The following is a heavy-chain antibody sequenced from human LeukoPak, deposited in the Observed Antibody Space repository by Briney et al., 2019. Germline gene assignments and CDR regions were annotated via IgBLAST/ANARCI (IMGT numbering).Heavy chain of an antibody. CDR1: GFTFSSYG. V-gene: IGHV3-53*01. D-gene: IGHD1-14*01. CDR2: IYSGGST. J-gene: IGHJ3*02. Sequence: GGSLRLSCAASGFTFSSYGMSWVRQAPGKGLEWVSVIYSGGSTYYADSVKGRFTISRDNSKNTLYLQMNSLRAEDTAVYYCARGVRSDDAFDIWGQGTMVTVSS. CDR3: ARGVRSDDAFDI.